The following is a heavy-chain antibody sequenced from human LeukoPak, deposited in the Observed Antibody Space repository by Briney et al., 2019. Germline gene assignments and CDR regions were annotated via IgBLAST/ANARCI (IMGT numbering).Heavy chain of an antibody. Sequence: PSETLSLTCTVSGGSISSYYWSWIRQPPGKGLEWIGYIYYSGSTNYNPSLKSRVTISVDTSKNQFSLKLSSVTAADTAVYYCARLGSSTNFLFDYWGQGTLATVSS. CDR2: IYYSGST. CDR1: GGSISSYY. D-gene: IGHD2-2*01. J-gene: IGHJ4*02. CDR3: ARLGSSTNFLFDY. V-gene: IGHV4-59*01.